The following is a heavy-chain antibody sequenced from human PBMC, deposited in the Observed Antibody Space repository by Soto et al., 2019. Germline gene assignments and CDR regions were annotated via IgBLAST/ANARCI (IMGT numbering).Heavy chain of an antibody. V-gene: IGHV3-21*01. CDR2: ISSRSDI. Sequence: PWGSLRLSCVGSGFTFVTYSISCVRHSPGKGLEWVSSISSRSDIYYADSVKGRFTISRDNAKNSVSLQMNSLRAEDTAVYYCAREYTAWPLAYGLDVWGQGTTVTVSS. CDR1: GFTFVTYS. CDR3: AREYTAWPLAYGLDV. J-gene: IGHJ6*02. D-gene: IGHD2-2*02.